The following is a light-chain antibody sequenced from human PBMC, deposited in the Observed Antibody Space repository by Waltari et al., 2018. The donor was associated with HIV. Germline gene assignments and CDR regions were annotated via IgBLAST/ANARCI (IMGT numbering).Light chain of an antibody. CDR2: RND. CDR1: WPEIGSDF. J-gene: IGLJ2*01. V-gene: IGLV1-47*01. CDR3: ATWDNSLGTFI. Sequence: QSVFTQPPSASATPGQTLAISCSGDWPEIGSDFVYWYRLLPGTTPKRLISRNDQRPSGVPDRFSGSKFDSSASLAVTDLRSEDEGDYYCATWDNSLGTFIFGGGTRLTVL.